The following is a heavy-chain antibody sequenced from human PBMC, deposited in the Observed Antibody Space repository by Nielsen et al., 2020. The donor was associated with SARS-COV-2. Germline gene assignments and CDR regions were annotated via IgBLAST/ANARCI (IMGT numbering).Heavy chain of an antibody. CDR2: ISGTGGST. V-gene: IGHV3-23*01. CDR1: GFTFSSYA. CDR3: VIAVAGYFDY. D-gene: IGHD6-19*01. Sequence: GGSLRLSCAASGFTFSSYAMTWVRQAPGKGLEWVSTISGTGGSTFYADSVKGRFTVSRDNSKNTLYLQMNSLRAEDTAVYYCVIAVAGYFDYWGQGTLVTVSS. J-gene: IGHJ4*02.